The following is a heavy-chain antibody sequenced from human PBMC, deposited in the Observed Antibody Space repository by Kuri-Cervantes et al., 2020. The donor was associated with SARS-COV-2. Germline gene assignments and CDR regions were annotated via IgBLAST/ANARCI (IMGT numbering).Heavy chain of an antibody. CDR3: ARERNSGIDY. CDR1: GGSFSGYY. V-gene: IGHV4-34*01. J-gene: IGHJ4*02. D-gene: IGHD1-26*01. Sequence: GSLRLSCAVYGGSFSGYYWSWIRQPPGKGLEWIGEINHSGSTNYNPSLKSRVTISVDTSKNHFSLKLSSVTAADTALYYCARERNSGIDYWGQGTLVTVSS. CDR2: INHSGST.